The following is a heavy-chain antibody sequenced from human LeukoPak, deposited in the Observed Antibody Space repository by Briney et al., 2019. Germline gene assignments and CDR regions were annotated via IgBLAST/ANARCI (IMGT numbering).Heavy chain of an antibody. CDR1: GGTFSSYA. CDR3: ARDRNMVRGVIATFDY. J-gene: IGHJ4*02. Sequence: SVKVSCKASGGTFSSYAISWVRQAPGQGLEWMGGIIPIFGTANYAQKFQGRVTITADESTSTAYMELSSLRSEDTAVYYCARDRNMVRGVIATFDYWGQGTLVTVSP. V-gene: IGHV1-69*13. CDR2: IIPIFGTA. D-gene: IGHD3-10*01.